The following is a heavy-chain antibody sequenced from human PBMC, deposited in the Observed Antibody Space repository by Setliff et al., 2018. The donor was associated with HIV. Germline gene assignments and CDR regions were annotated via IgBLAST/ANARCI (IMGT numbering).Heavy chain of an antibody. Sequence: SVKVSCKASGYTFNIYAISWVRQAPAQGLEWVGGLSPIRSITTYAQKFQGRVTITADKSTSTAYMELSSLRSEDTAVYYCARDRLGDLDYWGQGTLVTVSS. CDR2: LSPIRSIT. D-gene: IGHD3-16*01. CDR3: ARDRLGDLDY. CDR1: GYTFNIYA. J-gene: IGHJ4*02. V-gene: IGHV1-69*10.